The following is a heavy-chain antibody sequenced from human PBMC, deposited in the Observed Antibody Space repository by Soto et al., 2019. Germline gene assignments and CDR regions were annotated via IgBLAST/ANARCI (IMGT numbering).Heavy chain of an antibody. CDR2: ISSSGSTI. D-gene: IGHD1-26*01. V-gene: IGHV3-11*01. CDR1: GFTFSDYY. CDR3: ARDLYRGSYPYYFDY. Sequence: LRLSCAASGFTFSDYYMSWIRQAPGKGLEWVSYISSSGSTIYYADSVKGRFTISRDNAKNSLYLQMNSLRAEDTAVYYCARDLYRGSYPYYFDYWGQGTLVTVSS. J-gene: IGHJ4*02.